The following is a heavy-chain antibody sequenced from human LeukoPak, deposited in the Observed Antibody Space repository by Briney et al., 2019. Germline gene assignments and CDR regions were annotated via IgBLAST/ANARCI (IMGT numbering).Heavy chain of an antibody. Sequence: ASVKVSCKASGYTFTGYYMHWVRQAPGQGLEWMGWISPNSGGTNYAQKFQGRVTMTRDTSISTAYMELSRLRSDDTAVYYCARDFSGWYLKSREYYFDYWGQGTLVTVSS. V-gene: IGHV1-2*02. D-gene: IGHD6-19*01. CDR2: ISPNSGGT. J-gene: IGHJ4*02. CDR1: GYTFTGYY. CDR3: ARDFSGWYLKSREYYFDY.